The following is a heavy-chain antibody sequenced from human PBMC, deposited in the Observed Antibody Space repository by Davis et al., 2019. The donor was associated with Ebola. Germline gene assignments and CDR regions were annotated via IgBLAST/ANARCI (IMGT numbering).Heavy chain of an antibody. CDR1: GFTVSSNY. J-gene: IGHJ6*04. V-gene: IGHV3-66*02. CDR3: AKAPLTRPYYYYGMDV. D-gene: IGHD2-2*01. CDR2: IYSGGST. Sequence: GGSLRLSCAASGFTVSSNYMSWVRQAPGKGLEWVSVIYSGGSTNYADSVKGRFTISRDNAKNSLYLQMNSLRAEDTAVYYCAKAPLTRPYYYYGMDVWGKGTTVTVSS.